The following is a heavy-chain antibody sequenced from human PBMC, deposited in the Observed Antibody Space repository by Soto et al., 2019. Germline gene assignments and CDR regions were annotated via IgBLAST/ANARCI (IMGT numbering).Heavy chain of an antibody. V-gene: IGHV2-26*01. CDR2: IFSNDEK. CDR3: ARIKGDIVATIRQNWFDP. D-gene: IGHD5-12*01. Sequence: SGPTLVNPTETLTLTCTVSGFSISNARIGVSRIRQPPGKAMEWLAHIFSNDEKSYSTSLKSRLTISKDTSKSQVVLTMTNMDPVDTATYYCARIKGDIVATIRQNWFDPCGQGTLVTVS. J-gene: IGHJ5*02. CDR1: GFSISNARIG.